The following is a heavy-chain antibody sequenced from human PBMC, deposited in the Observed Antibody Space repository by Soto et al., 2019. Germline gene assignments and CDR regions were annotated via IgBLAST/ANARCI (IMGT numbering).Heavy chain of an antibody. CDR1: GFPFSRYW. CDR2: INPAGTIT. D-gene: IGHD3-3*01. Sequence: PGGYLRLSCAASGFPFSRYWMHWVRQTPGKGLVWVSRINPAGTITNYADSVEGRFTISRDNADSALFLQMNSLSAEDTAIYYCTSDKVGLRDTWGQGTLVTIFS. V-gene: IGHV3-74*01. CDR3: TSDKVGLRDT. J-gene: IGHJ5*02.